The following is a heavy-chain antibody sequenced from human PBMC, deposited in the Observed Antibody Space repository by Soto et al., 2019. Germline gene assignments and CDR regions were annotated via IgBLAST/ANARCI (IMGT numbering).Heavy chain of an antibody. CDR3: ARGRGYSNP. CDR2: MNPNRGNT. J-gene: IGHJ5*02. CDR1: GYTFTSYD. V-gene: IGHV1-8*01. Sequence: QVQLVQSGAEVKKPGASVKVSCKASGYTFTSYDISWVRQATGQGPEWMGWMNPNRGNTGYAQKFQGRVTMTRDTSISTAYMELSSLRSEGTAVYYCARGRGYSNPWCQGTLVTVSA. D-gene: IGHD4-4*01.